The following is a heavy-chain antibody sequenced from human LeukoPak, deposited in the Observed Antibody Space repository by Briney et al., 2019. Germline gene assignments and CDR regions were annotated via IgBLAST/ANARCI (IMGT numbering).Heavy chain of an antibody. CDR2: INWNGGST. V-gene: IGHV3-20*04. CDR1: GFTFSSYW. Sequence: GGSLRLSCAASGFTFSSYWMSWVRQAPGRGLEWVSGINWNGGSTGYADSVKGRFTISRDNAKNSLYLQMNSLRAEDTALYYCVRLTIFGVVIEPAAFDIWGQGTMVTVSS. J-gene: IGHJ3*02. D-gene: IGHD3-3*01. CDR3: VRLTIFGVVIEPAAFDI.